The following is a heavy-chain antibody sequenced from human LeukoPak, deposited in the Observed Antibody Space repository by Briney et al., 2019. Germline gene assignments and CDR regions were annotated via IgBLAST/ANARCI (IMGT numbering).Heavy chain of an antibody. D-gene: IGHD2-8*02. J-gene: IGHJ4*02. CDR3: ATYRQVLLPFES. Sequence: GGSLRLSCAASGITFSSYGMSWVRQAPGKGLEWVSSISSTGGTTYYADSVKGRFTISRDNSKSTLSLQMNSLRAEDTAIYYCATYRQVLLPFESWGQGTLVTVSS. CDR2: ISSTGGTT. CDR1: GITFSSYG. V-gene: IGHV3-23*01.